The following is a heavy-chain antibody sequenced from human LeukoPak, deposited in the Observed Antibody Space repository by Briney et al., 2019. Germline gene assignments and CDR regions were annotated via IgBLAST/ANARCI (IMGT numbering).Heavy chain of an antibody. V-gene: IGHV3-23*01. CDR3: AKDVLYGKFDY. D-gene: IGHD4-17*01. Sequence: PGGSLRLSCAASGFSFSTYGMSWVRQAPGKGLEWVSAITSSGGSTYYADSVKGRFTISRDNSKHTMYLQMNSLRAEDTAVYYCAKDVLYGKFDYWGQGTLATVSS. CDR2: ITSSGGST. J-gene: IGHJ4*02. CDR1: GFSFSTYG.